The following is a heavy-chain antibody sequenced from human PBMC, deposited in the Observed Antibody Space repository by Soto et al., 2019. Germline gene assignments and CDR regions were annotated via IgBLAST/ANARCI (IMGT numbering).Heavy chain of an antibody. J-gene: IGHJ4*02. CDR2: ILYDGSDK. CDR1: GFTFSSYG. CDR3: AKAGGGFGDFVHH. Sequence: GSLRLSCAASGFTFSSYGMHWVRQAPGKGLEWVTGILYDGSDKYYADSVKGRFTISRENSKNTLYLQMNSLRTEDSAVYYCAKAGGGFGDFVHHWGQGTPVTVSS. V-gene: IGHV3-30*18. D-gene: IGHD3-10*01.